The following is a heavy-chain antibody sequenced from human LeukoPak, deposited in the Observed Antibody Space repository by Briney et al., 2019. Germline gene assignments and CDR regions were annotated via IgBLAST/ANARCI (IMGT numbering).Heavy chain of an antibody. CDR3: ARVRRYWNDED. Sequence: ASVKVSCKASGYTFTGYYMHWVRQAPGQGLEWMGIINPSGGSASYAQKFQGRVTMTRDTSTSTVYMELSSLRSEDTAVYYCARVRRYWNDEDWGQGTLVTVSS. D-gene: IGHD1-1*01. CDR1: GYTFTGYY. J-gene: IGHJ4*02. V-gene: IGHV1-46*01. CDR2: INPSGGSA.